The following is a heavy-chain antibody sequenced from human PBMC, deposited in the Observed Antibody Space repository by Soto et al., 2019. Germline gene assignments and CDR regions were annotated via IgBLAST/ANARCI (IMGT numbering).Heavy chain of an antibody. J-gene: IGHJ6*02. D-gene: IGHD3-10*01. CDR1: GGSITSHY. CDR3: ARQGFGQLHGLVDV. Sequence: SETLSLTCSVSGGSITSHYCSWFRQPPGKGLEWIGYIHHSGSTSYNPSLKGRVTMSVDTSKNHFSLKVNSVTAADTALYYCARQGFGQLHGLVDVWGPGTTVTVSS. V-gene: IGHV4-59*08. CDR2: IHHSGST.